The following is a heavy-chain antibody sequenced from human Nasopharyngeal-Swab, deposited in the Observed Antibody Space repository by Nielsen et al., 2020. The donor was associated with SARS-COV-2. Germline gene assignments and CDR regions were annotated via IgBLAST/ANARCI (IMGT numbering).Heavy chain of an antibody. V-gene: IGHV3-7*02. CDR1: GFTVSSNY. CDR3: ATRRSLDN. CDR2: IKKDGSEN. J-gene: IGHJ4*02. Sequence: GESLTISCAASGFTVSSNYMSWVCQAPGKGLECVASIKKDGSENYYVDSVKGRFTISRDNAKNSLYLHMNSLRAEDTAVYYCATRRSLDNWGQGTLVTVSS. D-gene: IGHD3-3*01.